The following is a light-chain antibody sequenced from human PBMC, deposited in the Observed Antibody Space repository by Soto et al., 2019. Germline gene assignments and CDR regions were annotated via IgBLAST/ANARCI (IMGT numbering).Light chain of an antibody. J-gene: IGLJ2*01. Sequence: QSALTQPASESGSPGQSITISCTGTSSDAVVYNLVAWYQQHPGSVPRLVIYEGNKRPSGVSSRFSGSNSDNKASLTISGLQPEDDADYFCCSYAGARTHVVFGAGNQVTVL. CDR3: CSYAGARTHVV. CDR2: EGN. CDR1: SSDAVVYNL. V-gene: IGLV2-23*01.